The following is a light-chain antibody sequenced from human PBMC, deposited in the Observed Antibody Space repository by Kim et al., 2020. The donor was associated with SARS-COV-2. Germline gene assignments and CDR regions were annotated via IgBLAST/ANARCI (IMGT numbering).Light chain of an antibody. CDR2: KDN. J-gene: IGLJ1*01. V-gene: IGLV3-25*03. CDR3: QSADGSGTYV. Sequence: VSPGQTARITCSGDTLPEKQTYWYQQKSGQAPLLVIYKDNVRPSGIPGRFSGSSSGTTVTLTISGVQAEDDADYYCQSADGSGTYVFGTGTKVTVL. CDR1: TLPEKQ.